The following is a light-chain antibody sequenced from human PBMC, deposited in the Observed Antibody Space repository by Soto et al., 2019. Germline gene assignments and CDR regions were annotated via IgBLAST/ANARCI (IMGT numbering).Light chain of an antibody. Sequence: EIVLTQSPATLSLSPGERATLSCRASQSVSSYLAWYQQKPGQAPRLLIYDASNRAAGIPARFSGSGSGTDFTLTICSLEPEDFAVYYCQQRSNWPLLTFGGGTKVDIK. CDR3: QQRSNWPLLT. CDR1: QSVSSY. CDR2: DAS. J-gene: IGKJ4*01. V-gene: IGKV3-11*01.